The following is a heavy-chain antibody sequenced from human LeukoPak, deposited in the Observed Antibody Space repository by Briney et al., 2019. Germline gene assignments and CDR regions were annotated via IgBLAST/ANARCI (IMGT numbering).Heavy chain of an antibody. D-gene: IGHD3-22*01. J-gene: IGHJ1*01. CDR1: GFIFSSYA. V-gene: IGHV4-34*01. CDR3: ARRSVSSGQHRYFQH. Sequence: PGGSLRLSCAASGFIFSSYAMSWVRQAPGKGLEWIGEINHSGSTNYNPSLKSRVTISVDTSKNQFSLKLSSVTAADTAVYYCARRSVSSGQHRYFQHWGQGTLVTVSS. CDR2: INHSGST.